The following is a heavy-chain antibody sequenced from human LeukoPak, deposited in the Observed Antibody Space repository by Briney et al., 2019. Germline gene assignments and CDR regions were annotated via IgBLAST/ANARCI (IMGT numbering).Heavy chain of an antibody. CDR3: ARSIAVAGVPYYYYYYYMDV. D-gene: IGHD6-19*01. CDR2: MNPNSGNT. CDR1: GYTFTSYD. J-gene: IGHJ6*03. V-gene: IGHV1-8*03. Sequence: ASVKVSCKASGYTFTSYDINWVRQATGQGLEWMGWMNPNSGNTGYAQKFQGRVTITRNTSIRTAYMELSSLRSEDTAVYYCARSIAVAGVPYYYYYYYMDVWGKGTTVTVSS.